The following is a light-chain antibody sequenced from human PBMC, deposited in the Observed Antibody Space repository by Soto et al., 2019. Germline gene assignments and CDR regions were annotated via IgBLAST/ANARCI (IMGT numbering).Light chain of an antibody. CDR2: GAS. CDR1: QTISSTS. CDR3: QHFGGSSWT. J-gene: IGKJ1*01. Sequence: EIVLTQSPATLSLSPGERATLSCRASQTISSTSLTWYQQKPGQAPRLLFFGASSRATGIPDRFTVSGSGTDFTLILFRLEPEDFAVYYCQHFGGSSWTFGQGTKVEVK. V-gene: IGKV3-20*01.